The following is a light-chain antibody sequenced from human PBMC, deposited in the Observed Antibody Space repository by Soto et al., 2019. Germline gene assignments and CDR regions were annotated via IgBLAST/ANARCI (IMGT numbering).Light chain of an antibody. Sequence: DIQMTQSPSSLSASVGGGVTITCRASQSIGSYLNCYQQKPGKAPKLLIYAASSLESGVPSRFSGSGSGTDFTLTISSLQPEDFATYYCLQSYSTPLSFGGGTKVDIK. CDR1: QSIGSY. CDR2: AAS. CDR3: LQSYSTPLS. J-gene: IGKJ4*01. V-gene: IGKV1-39*01.